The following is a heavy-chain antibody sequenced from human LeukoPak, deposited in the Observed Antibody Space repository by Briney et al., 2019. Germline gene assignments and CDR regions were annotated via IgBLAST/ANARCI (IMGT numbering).Heavy chain of an antibody. J-gene: IGHJ4*02. V-gene: IGHV1-2*02. Sequence: GASVKVSCKASGYTFTGYYMHWVRQAPGQGLEGMGWINPNSGGTNYAQKFQGRVTMTSDTSISTAYMELSRLRSDDTAVYYCARLTYDFWSGYYGSFDYWGQGTLVTVSS. D-gene: IGHD3-3*01. CDR3: ARLTYDFWSGYYGSFDY. CDR1: GYTFTGYY. CDR2: INPNSGGT.